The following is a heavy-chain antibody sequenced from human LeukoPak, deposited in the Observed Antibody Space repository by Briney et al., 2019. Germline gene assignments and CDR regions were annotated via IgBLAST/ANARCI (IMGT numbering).Heavy chain of an antibody. CDR2: ISSSSSYI. CDR1: GFTFSSYS. CDR3: ARDLDSSGYAFGFDDY. Sequence: GGSLRPSCAASGFTFSSYSMNWVRQAPGKGLEWVSSISSSSSYIYYADSVKGRFTISRDNAKNSLYLQMNSLRAEDTAVYYCARDLDSSGYAFGFDDYWGQGTLVTVSS. D-gene: IGHD3-22*01. V-gene: IGHV3-21*01. J-gene: IGHJ4*02.